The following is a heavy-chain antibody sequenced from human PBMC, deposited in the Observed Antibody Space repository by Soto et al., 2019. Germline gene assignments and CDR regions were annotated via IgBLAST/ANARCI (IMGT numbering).Heavy chain of an antibody. V-gene: IGHV1-2*04. D-gene: IGHD2-21*02. CDR1: GYTFTGYS. CDR3: ARGAVSDCKIIDY. J-gene: IGHJ4*02. CDR2: INPNRGGT. Sequence: SVKVSCKACGYTFTGYSMHSVRQARGQGLEWMGWINPNRGGTNYAQKFQGWVTMTRDTSISTAYMELSRLRSDDTALYYCARGAVSDCKIIDYWGQGTLVTVSS.